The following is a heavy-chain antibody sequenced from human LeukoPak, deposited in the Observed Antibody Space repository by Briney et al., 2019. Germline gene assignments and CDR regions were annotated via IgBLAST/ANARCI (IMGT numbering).Heavy chain of an antibody. CDR1: GFTFSSYA. D-gene: IGHD3-10*01. CDR2: ISGSGGST. J-gene: IGHJ4*02. CDR3: AKAQSPYYYGSGFDY. V-gene: IGHV3-23*01. Sequence: GGSLRLSCAASGFTFSSYAMSWVRQAPGKGLEWVSAISGSGGSTYYADSVKGRFTISRDNSKNTLYLQMNSLRAEDTAVYYCAKAQSPYYYGSGFDYWGQGTLVTVSS.